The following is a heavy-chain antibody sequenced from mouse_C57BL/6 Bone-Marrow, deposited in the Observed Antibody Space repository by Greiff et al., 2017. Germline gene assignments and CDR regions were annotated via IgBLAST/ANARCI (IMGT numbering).Heavy chain of an antibody. D-gene: IGHD1-1*01. CDR2: ISSGGSYT. Sequence: EVNVVESGGDLVKPGGSLKLSCAASGFTFSSYGMSWVRQTPDKRLEWVATISSGGSYTYYPDSVKGRFTISRDNAKNTLYLQMSSLKSEDTAMYYCATDYCSSPAWFAYWGQGTLVTVSA. CDR3: ATDYCSSPAWFAY. J-gene: IGHJ3*01. V-gene: IGHV5-6*01. CDR1: GFTFSSYG.